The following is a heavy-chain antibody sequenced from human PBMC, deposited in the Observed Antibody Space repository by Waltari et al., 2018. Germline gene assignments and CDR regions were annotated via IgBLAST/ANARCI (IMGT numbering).Heavy chain of an antibody. J-gene: IGHJ5*02. D-gene: IGHD2-2*01. Sequence: QVQLVQSGAEVKKPGASVKVHCKVSGYHLTEFSMPRVRQAPGKGLEWMGGFDPEDGETIYAQKFQGRVTMTEDTSTDTAYMELSSLRSEDTAVYYCATVLPAARGNWFDPWGQGTLVTVSS. CDR2: FDPEDGET. CDR1: GYHLTEFS. V-gene: IGHV1-24*01. CDR3: ATVLPAARGNWFDP.